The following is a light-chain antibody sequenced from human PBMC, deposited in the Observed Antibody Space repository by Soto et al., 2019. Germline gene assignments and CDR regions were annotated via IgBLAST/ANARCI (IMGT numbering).Light chain of an antibody. V-gene: IGKV3-20*01. CDR1: QSFSSSY. J-gene: IGKJ1*01. CDR2: ATS. Sequence: IALEPSPLPLSLPPGERATLSCRASQSFSSSYLAWYQQKPGQAPRLLIYATSSRATGIPDRFSGSGSQTDFTLTISRLEPEDFAVYYCQQYGTSPRTFGQGTKVDIK. CDR3: QQYGTSPRT.